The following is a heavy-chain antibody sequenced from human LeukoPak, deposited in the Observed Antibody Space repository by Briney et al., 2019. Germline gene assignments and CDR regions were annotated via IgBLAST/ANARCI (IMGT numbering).Heavy chain of an antibody. Sequence: SETLSLTCTVSGGSISSYYWSWIRQPPGKGLEWIGYIYYSGSTNYNPSLKSRVTISVDTSKNQFSLKLSSVTAADTAVYYCARIGEYQLLYDAFDIWGQGTMVTVSS. CDR1: GGSISSYY. D-gene: IGHD2-2*02. J-gene: IGHJ3*02. CDR3: ARIGEYQLLYDAFDI. V-gene: IGHV4-59*01. CDR2: IYYSGST.